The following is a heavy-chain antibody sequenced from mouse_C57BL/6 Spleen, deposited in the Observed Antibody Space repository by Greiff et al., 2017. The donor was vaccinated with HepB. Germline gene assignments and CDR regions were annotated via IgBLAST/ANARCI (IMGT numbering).Heavy chain of an antibody. V-gene: IGHV1-18*01. CDR3: ARRDYGSSYRYFDV. CDR1: GYTFTDYN. CDR2: INPNNGGT. D-gene: IGHD1-1*01. J-gene: IGHJ1*03. Sequence: VQLPQPGPELVKPGASVKIPCKASGYTFTDYNMDWVKQSHGKSLEWIGDINPNNGGTIYNQKFKGKATLTVDQSSSTAYMELRSLTSEDTAVYYCARRDYGSSYRYFDVWGTGTTVTVSS.